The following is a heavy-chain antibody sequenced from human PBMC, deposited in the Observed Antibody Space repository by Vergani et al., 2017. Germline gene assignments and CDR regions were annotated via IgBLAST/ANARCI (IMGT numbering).Heavy chain of an antibody. D-gene: IGHD3-22*01. J-gene: IGHJ4*02. V-gene: IGHV3-11*06. CDR1: GFTFSDYY. Sequence: QVQLVESGGGLVKPGGSLRLSCAASGFTFSDYYMSWIRQAPGKGLEWVSYISSSSSYTNYADSVKGRFTISRDNSKNTLYLQMNSLRAEDTAVYYCASHYYDSSGYYGTFDYWGQGTLVTVSS. CDR3: ASHYYDSSGYYGTFDY. CDR2: ISSSSSYT.